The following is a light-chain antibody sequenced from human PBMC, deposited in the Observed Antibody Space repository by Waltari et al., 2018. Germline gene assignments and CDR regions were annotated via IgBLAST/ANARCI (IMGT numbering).Light chain of an antibody. CDR1: QSITTS. CDR2: GAS. J-gene: IGKJ3*01. CDR3: QQYNSAQEN. V-gene: IGKV1-5*03. Sequence: DIQMTQSPSTLSASVGDTVIIPCRASQSITTSLAWYQQKPGKAPDVLIYGASNLESGVPSRFSGSGSGTEFTLTISSLQPDDFATYYCQQYNSAQENFGPGTKVDIK.